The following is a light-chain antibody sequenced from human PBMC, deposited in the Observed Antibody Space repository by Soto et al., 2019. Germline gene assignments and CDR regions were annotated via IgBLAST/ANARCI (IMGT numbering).Light chain of an antibody. CDR2: GAS. CDR3: QQYADWPRT. J-gene: IGKJ1*01. V-gene: IGKV3-15*01. Sequence: EVVLTQSPATLSVSPGERATLSCRASESVRTSLAWYQQKPGRSPILLIFGASTRATGLPARFSGSGSGEEFTLTISSLQSEDFAVYYCQQYADWPRTFGQGTKLEFK. CDR1: ESVRTS.